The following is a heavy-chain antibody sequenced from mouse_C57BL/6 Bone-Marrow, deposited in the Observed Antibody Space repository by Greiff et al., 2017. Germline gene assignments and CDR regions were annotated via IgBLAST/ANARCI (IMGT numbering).Heavy chain of an antibody. J-gene: IGHJ4*01. V-gene: IGHV1-62-2*01. CDR2: FYPGSGSI. Sequence: VQLQQSGAYLVKPGASVKLSCKASGYTFTEYTIHWVKQRSGQGLEWIGWFYPGSGSIKYNEKFKDKATLTADKSSSTVYMELSRLTSEDSAVYFCARHEGRFYDGYYSYAMDYWGQGTSVTVSS. CDR1: GYTFTEYT. CDR3: ARHEGRFYDGYYSYAMDY. D-gene: IGHD2-3*01.